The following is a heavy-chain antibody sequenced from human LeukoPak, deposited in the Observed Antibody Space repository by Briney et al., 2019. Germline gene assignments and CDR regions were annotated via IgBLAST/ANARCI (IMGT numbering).Heavy chain of an antibody. V-gene: IGHV1-69*04. CDR3: ATTNDGGGYQWGDFFDF. CDR1: GGTSNSHA. Sequence: SVKVSCKASGGTSNSHAISWVRQAPGQGLEWMGRIIPNLGTTNRAQNFQDRVTLTADKSTNTAYMELTSLTPDDTAVYYCATTNDGGGYQWGDFFDFWGQGTLVTVSS. J-gene: IGHJ4*02. D-gene: IGHD3-22*01. CDR2: IIPNLGTT.